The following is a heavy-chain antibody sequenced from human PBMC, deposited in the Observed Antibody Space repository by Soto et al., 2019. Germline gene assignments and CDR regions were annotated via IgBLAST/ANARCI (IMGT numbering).Heavy chain of an antibody. J-gene: IGHJ4*02. CDR1: GDSISSYY. D-gene: IGHD3-22*01. CDR2: LYYGRSA. CDR3: ALRSMAVVPEY. Sequence: QVQLQESGPGLVKPSETLSLTCAVSGDSISSYYCMWIRQPPGKGLESIGYLYYGRSANYNPSLRSRATLSVDTSTNECPLPLSSMTAADTAVYYCALRSMAVVPEYWGQGTLVTVSS. V-gene: IGHV4-59*01.